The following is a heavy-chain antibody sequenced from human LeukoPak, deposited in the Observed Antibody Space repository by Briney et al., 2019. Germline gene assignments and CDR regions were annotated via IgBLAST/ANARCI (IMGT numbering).Heavy chain of an antibody. V-gene: IGHV3-23*01. CDR3: ARDGRPLDY. J-gene: IGHJ4*02. CDR2: ISGSGGST. Sequence: GGSLRLSCAASGFTFSSYAMTWVLQAPGKGLEWVSTISGSGGSTNYADSVKGRFTISRDNAKNSLYLQMNSLRAEDTAVYYCARDGRPLDYWGQGTLVTVSS. CDR1: GFTFSSYA.